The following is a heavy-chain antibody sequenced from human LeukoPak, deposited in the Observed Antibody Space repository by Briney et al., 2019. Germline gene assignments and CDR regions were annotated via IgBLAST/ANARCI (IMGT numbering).Heavy chain of an antibody. V-gene: IGHV3-30*18. J-gene: IGHJ4*02. Sequence: PGRSLRLSCAASGFTFSSYGMHWVRQAPGKGLEWVAVISYDGSNKYYADSVKGRFTISRDNSKNTLYLQMNSLRAEDTAVYYCAKALGYATTSPFDYWGQGTLVTVSS. CDR1: GFTFSSYG. D-gene: IGHD1-26*01. CDR3: AKALGYATTSPFDY. CDR2: ISYDGSNK.